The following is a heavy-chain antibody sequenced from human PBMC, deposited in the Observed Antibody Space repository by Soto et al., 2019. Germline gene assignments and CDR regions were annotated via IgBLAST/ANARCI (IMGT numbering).Heavy chain of an antibody. V-gene: IGHV1-18*01. J-gene: IGHJ4*02. Sequence: ASVKVSCKASGYTFTSYGISWVRQAPGQGLEWMGWISAYNGNTNYAQKLQGRVTMTTDTSTSTAYMELRSLRSDDTAVYYCARVPFVSLDKLLHGDYWGQGTLVTVSS. CDR3: ARVPFVSLDKLLHGDY. D-gene: IGHD5-12*01. CDR1: GYTFTSYG. CDR2: ISAYNGNT.